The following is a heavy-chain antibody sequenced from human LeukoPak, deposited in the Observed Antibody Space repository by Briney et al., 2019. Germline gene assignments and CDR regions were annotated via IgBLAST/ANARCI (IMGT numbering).Heavy chain of an antibody. CDR1: GFSLNYYS. Sequence: GGSLRLSCAASGFSLNYYSMNWVRQAPGKGLEWISYISSTSSTISYADSVKGRFTVSRGNAKNSLYLQMNSLRAEDTAVYYCARGLRFLEDRVRPWGQGTLVTVSS. J-gene: IGHJ5*02. D-gene: IGHD3-3*01. CDR2: ISSTSSTI. CDR3: ARGLRFLEDRVRP. V-gene: IGHV3-48*01.